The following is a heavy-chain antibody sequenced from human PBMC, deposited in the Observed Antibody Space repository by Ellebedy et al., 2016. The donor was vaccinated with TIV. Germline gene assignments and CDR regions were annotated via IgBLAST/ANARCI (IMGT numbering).Heavy chain of an antibody. V-gene: IGHV1-46*04. CDR2: INPSGGST. D-gene: IGHD5-18*01. CDR1: GYTFTSYY. J-gene: IGHJ4*02. CDR3: ARGGLAGAHVDTAMVLFY. Sequence: AASVKVSCKASGYTFTSYYMHWVRQAPGQGLEWMEIINPSGGSTSYAQKLQGRVTMTRDTSTSTVYMELSSLRSEDTAVYYCARGGLAGAHVDTAMVLFYWGQGTLVTVSS.